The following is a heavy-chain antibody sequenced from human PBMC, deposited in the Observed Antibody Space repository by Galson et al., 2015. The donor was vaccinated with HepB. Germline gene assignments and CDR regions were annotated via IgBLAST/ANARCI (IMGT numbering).Heavy chain of an antibody. Sequence: SVRVSCTASGGTFTDYYMHWVRQAPGQGLEWMGRIKPNSGGTNYAQKFQGRFTMTRDKSISPAYMELSRLRSDDTAGYYCARDLYASGYFDYWGQGTLVTVSS. CDR2: IKPNSGGT. CDR1: GGTFTDYY. D-gene: IGHD3-10*01. CDR3: ARDLYASGYFDY. J-gene: IGHJ4*02. V-gene: IGHV1-2*06.